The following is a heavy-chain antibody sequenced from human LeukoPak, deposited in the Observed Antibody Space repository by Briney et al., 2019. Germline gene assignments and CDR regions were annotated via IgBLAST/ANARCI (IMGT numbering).Heavy chain of an antibody. V-gene: IGHV3-15*01. J-gene: IGHJ4*02. CDR3: TTSPGDEASLLDY. CDR1: GFTFSNAW. D-gene: IGHD2-15*01. CDR2: IKSKTDGGTT. Sequence: GGSLRLSCAASGFTFSNAWMSWVRQAPGKGLEWVGRIKSKTDGGTTDYAAPVKGRFTISRDDSKNALYLQMNSLKTEDTAVYYCTTSPGDEASLLDYWGQGTLVTVSS.